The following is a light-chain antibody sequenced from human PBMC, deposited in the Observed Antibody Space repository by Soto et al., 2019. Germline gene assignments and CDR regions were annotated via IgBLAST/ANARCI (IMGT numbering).Light chain of an antibody. CDR2: GTS. CDR1: QRRSSNY. CDR3: QQYGTLPPRYT. Sequence: ELVWTQSPGTLSLSPGERATLSCRASQRRSSNYLAWYQQKPGQGPRLLVYGTSSRATGIPDRFSGSGSGTDFTLTISRLEPEDSEVYYCQQYGTLPPRYTFGQGTKLEIK. J-gene: IGKJ2*01. V-gene: IGKV3-20*01.